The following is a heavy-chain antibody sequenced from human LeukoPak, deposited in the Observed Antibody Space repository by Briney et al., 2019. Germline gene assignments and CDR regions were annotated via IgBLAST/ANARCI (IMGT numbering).Heavy chain of an antibody. V-gene: IGHV3-23*01. Sequence: PGGSLRLSCAASRFTFSTYAMSWVRQPPGKGLEWVSAISGGGDITYYADSVTGRFTISRDNSKDTLFLQMHSLRPGDTAVYYCVREDTPATANYWGQGTLVTISS. CDR3: VREDTPATANY. CDR2: ISGGGDIT. D-gene: IGHD2-21*02. CDR1: RFTFSTYA. J-gene: IGHJ4*02.